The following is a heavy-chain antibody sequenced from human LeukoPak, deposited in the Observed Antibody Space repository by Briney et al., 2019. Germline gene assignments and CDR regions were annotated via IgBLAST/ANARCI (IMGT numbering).Heavy chain of an antibody. Sequence: GESLKISCKGSGYSFTSYWIGWVRQMPGKGLEWMGIIYPGDSDTRYSPSFQGQVTISADKSISTAYLQWSSLKASDTAMYYCARDPLDTMITPDYYGMDVWGQGTTVTVSS. D-gene: IGHD3-22*01. CDR3: ARDPLDTMITPDYYGMDV. CDR2: IYPGDSDT. CDR1: GYSFTSYW. V-gene: IGHV5-51*01. J-gene: IGHJ6*02.